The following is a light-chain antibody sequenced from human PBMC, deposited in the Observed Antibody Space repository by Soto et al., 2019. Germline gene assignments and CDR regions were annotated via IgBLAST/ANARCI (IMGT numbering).Light chain of an antibody. Sequence: QSALTQPASVSGSPGQSITISCTGTSSDVGGYNYVSWHQQHPGKAPKVMIYDVSNRPSGVSNRFSGCKSGNTASLTISGLQAEDEADYYCSSYTSSNTLVFGGGTKLTVL. CDR1: SSDVGGYNY. CDR3: SSYTSSNTLV. V-gene: IGLV2-14*03. J-gene: IGLJ2*01. CDR2: DVS.